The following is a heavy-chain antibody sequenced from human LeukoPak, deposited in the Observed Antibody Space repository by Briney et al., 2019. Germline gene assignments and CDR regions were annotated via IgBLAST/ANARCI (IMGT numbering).Heavy chain of an antibody. CDR3: ARAPYYYYGSGSPDY. J-gene: IGHJ4*02. V-gene: IGHV4-59*11. CDR2: IYYSGST. CDR1: GGSISSHY. Sequence: SETLSLTCTVSGGSISSHYWSWIRQPPGKGLEWIGYIYYSGSTNYNPSLKSRVTISVDTSKNQFSLKLSSVTAADTAVYYCARAPYYYYGSGSPDYWGQGTLVTVSS. D-gene: IGHD3-10*01.